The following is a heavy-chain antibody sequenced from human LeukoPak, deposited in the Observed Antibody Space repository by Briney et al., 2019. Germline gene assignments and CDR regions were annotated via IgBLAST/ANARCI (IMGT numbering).Heavy chain of an antibody. CDR1: GFTFSSYW. J-gene: IGHJ4*02. CDR2: ISGSGATT. Sequence: PGRSLRLSCAASGFTFSSYWMSWVRQAPGKGLEWVSTISGSGATTYYADSVNGRFTISRDNSKNTLYLQMNSLRAEDTAVYYCAKDSRYGYRWDYDYWGQGTPVTVSS. V-gene: IGHV3-23*01. D-gene: IGHD5-18*01. CDR3: AKDSRYGYRWDYDY.